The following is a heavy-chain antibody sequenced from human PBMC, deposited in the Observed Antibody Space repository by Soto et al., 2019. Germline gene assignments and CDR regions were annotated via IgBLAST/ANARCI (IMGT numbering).Heavy chain of an antibody. CDR3: ARYGYSSGWSTSAAAFDI. V-gene: IGHV1-18*01. J-gene: IGHJ3*02. CDR1: GYTFTSNG. Sequence: ASVKVSWKASGYTFTSNGLCWVRQAPGQGLEWMGWISAYNGNTNYAQKLQGRVTMTTDTSTSTAYMELRSLRSDDTAVYYCARYGYSSGWSTSAAAFDIWGQGTMVTVSS. D-gene: IGHD6-19*01. CDR2: ISAYNGNT.